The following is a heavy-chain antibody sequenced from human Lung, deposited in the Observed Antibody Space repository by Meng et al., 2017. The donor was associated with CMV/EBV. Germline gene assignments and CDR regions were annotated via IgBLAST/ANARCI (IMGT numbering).Heavy chain of an antibody. CDR1: GFTFSSYG. CDR3: AKGKTAIAAAGPLDY. Sequence: GESXKISCAASGFTFSSYGMHWVRQAPGKGLEWVAFIRYDGSNKYYADSVKGRFTISRDNSKNTLYLQMNSLRAEDTAVYYCAKGKTAIAAAGPLDYWGQGTXVTVSS. J-gene: IGHJ4*02. D-gene: IGHD6-13*01. CDR2: IRYDGSNK. V-gene: IGHV3-30*02.